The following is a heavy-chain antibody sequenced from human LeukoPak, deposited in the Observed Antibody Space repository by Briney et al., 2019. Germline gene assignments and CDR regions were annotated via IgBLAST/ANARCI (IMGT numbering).Heavy chain of an antibody. CDR1: GGSISSFNW. V-gene: IGHV4-4*02. CDR2: IYHSGST. Sequence: PSETLSLTCAVSGGSISSFNWWSWVRQPPGKGLEWLGEIYHSGSTNYNPSLKSRVTISIDKSKNQFSLKLSSVTAADTAVYYCARDYSYGYFRYFDLWGRGTLVTVSS. D-gene: IGHD5-18*01. CDR3: ARDYSYGYFRYFDL. J-gene: IGHJ2*01.